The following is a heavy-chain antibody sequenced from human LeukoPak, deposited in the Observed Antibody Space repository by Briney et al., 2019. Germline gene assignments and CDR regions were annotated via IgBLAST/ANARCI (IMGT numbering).Heavy chain of an antibody. V-gene: IGHV3-23*01. CDR1: GFTFSSYA. CDR3: AKGMNSGSPYYFDS. D-gene: IGHD1-26*01. CDR2: ITGSGTTT. Sequence: PGGSLRFSCAASGFTFSSYAMTWVRQAPGKGLQWVSTITGSGTTTYYADSVKGRFTISRDNSKNILYLQMNSLRGEDTAVYRCAKGMNSGSPYYFDSWGQGTLVTVSS. J-gene: IGHJ4*02.